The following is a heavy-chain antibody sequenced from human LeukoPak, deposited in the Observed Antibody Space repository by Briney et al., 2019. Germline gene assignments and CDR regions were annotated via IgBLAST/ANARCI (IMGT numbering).Heavy chain of an antibody. CDR2: ISYDGSNK. CDR3: ARLYYYDSSGYFDY. CDR1: GFTFSSYW. Sequence: GGSLRLSCAASGFTFSSYWMSWVRQAPGKGLEWVAVISYDGSNKYYADSVKGRFTISRDNSKNTRYLQMNSLRAEDTAVYYCARLYYYDSSGYFDYWGQGTLVTVSS. J-gene: IGHJ4*02. D-gene: IGHD3-22*01. V-gene: IGHV3-30-3*01.